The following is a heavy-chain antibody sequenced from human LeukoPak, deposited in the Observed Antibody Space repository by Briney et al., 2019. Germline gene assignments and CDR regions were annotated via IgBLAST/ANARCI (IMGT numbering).Heavy chain of an antibody. J-gene: IGHJ4*02. CDR2: IYHSGST. Sequence: GSLRLSCAASGFTFSSYTMSWVRQPPGKGLEWIGEIYHSGSTYYNPSLKSRVTISVDTSKNQFSLKLSSVTAADTAVYYCASGIAAADFDYWGQGTLVTVSS. V-gene: IGHV4-4*02. CDR3: ASGIAAADFDY. D-gene: IGHD6-13*01. CDR1: GFTFSSYTM.